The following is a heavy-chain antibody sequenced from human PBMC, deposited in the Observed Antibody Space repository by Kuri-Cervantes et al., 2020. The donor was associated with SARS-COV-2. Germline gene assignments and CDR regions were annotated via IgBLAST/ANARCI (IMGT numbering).Heavy chain of an antibody. D-gene: IGHD6-13*01. Sequence: ASVKVSCKASGYTFTSYDINWVRQATGQGLEWMGWMNPNSGNTGYAQKFQGRVTITRNTSISTAYMELSSLRSEDTAVYYCARDSLSRRKSSDYMDVWGKGTTVTVSS. CDR3: ARDSLSRRKSSDYMDV. CDR2: MNPNSGNT. V-gene: IGHV1-8*03. CDR1: GYTFTSYD. J-gene: IGHJ6*03.